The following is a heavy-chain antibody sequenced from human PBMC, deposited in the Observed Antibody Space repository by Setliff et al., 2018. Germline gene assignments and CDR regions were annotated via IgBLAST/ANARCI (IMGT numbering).Heavy chain of an antibody. CDR1: GGSFTTYY. D-gene: IGHD5-12*01. CDR2: IYYSGST. CDR3: ARERGDIVTTTSYYYYLDV. J-gene: IGHJ6*03. Sequence: PSETLSLTCTVSGGSFTTYYWSWIRQSPGKGLEWIGYIYYSGSTNYNPSLKSRVSISVDTSKNQFSLSSLRSEDTAVYYCARERGDIVTTTSYYYYLDVWGKGTTVTVTS. V-gene: IGHV4-59*01.